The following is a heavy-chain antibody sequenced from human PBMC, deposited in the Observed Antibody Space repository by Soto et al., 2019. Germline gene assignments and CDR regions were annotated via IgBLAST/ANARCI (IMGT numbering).Heavy chain of an antibody. J-gene: IGHJ4*02. V-gene: IGHV1-69*02. CDR3: ASPRPDAVTTWFDY. Sequence: QVQLVQSGAAVKKPGSSVKVSCKASGGTFSSYTISWVRQAPGQGLEWMGRIIPILGIANYAQKFQGRVTITADKSTSTAYMELSSLRSEDTAVYYCASPRPDAVTTWFDYWGQGTLVTVSS. CDR2: IIPILGIA. CDR1: GGTFSSYT. D-gene: IGHD4-17*01.